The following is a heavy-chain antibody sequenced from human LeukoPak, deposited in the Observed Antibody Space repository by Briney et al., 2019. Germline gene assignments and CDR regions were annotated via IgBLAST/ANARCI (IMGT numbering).Heavy chain of an antibody. CDR2: IYYSGSV. V-gene: IGHV4-59*08. CDR1: GGPINSYY. CDR3: ARLGSYFDY. Sequence: SETLSLTCTVSGGPINSYYWSWIRQPPGKGLEWIGYIYYSGSVNYNPSLKSQVTISVDTSKNQFSLKLSSVTAADTAVYYCARLGSYFDYWGQGTLVTVSS. J-gene: IGHJ4*02.